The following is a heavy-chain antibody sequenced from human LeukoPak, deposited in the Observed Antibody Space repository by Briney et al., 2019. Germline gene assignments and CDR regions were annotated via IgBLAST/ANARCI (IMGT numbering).Heavy chain of an antibody. Sequence: GGSLRLSCAASGFTFDDYAMHWVRQAPGKGLEWVSGIRWNSGSIGYADSVKGRFTISRDNAKNSLYLQMNSLRAEDTALYYCAKDIRYCSGGSCSGYFDYWGQGTLVTVSS. D-gene: IGHD2-15*01. CDR2: IRWNSGSI. CDR1: GFTFDDYA. V-gene: IGHV3-9*01. CDR3: AKDIRYCSGGSCSGYFDY. J-gene: IGHJ4*02.